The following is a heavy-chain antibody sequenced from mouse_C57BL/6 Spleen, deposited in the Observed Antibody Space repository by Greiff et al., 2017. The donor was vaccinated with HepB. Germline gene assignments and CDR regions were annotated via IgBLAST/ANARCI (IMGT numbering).Heavy chain of an antibody. CDR1: GYTFTNYW. CDR3: ARGDGSRGNAMDY. Sequence: QVQLQQSGAELVRPGTSVKMSCKASGYTFTNYWIGWAKQRPGHGLEWIGDIYPGGGYTNYNEKFKGKATLTADKSSSTAYMQFGSLTSEDSAIYYCARGDGSRGNAMDYWGQGTSVTVSS. V-gene: IGHV1-63*01. J-gene: IGHJ4*01. D-gene: IGHD1-1*01. CDR2: IYPGGGYT.